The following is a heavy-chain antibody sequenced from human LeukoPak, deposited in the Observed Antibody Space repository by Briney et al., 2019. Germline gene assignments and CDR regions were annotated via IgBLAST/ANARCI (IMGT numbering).Heavy chain of an antibody. D-gene: IGHD6-19*01. CDR2: INSDGSST. CDR1: GFTFSSYW. J-gene: IGHJ4*02. V-gene: IGHV3-74*01. CDR3: ARDGVAVAGSFDH. Sequence: GGSLRLSCAASGFTFSSYWMHWVRQAPGKGLVWVSRINSDGSSTSYADSVKGRYTISRDNAKNTLYLQMNSLRAEDTAVYYRARDGVAVAGSFDHWGQGTLVTVSS.